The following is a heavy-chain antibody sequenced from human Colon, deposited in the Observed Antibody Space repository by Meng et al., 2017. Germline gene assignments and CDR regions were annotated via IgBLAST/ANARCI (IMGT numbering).Heavy chain of an antibody. D-gene: IGHD6-19*01. V-gene: IGHV3-23*01. CDR2: LTRSGGST. Sequence: GESLKISCAASGFTFTNYAMSWVRQAPGKGLEWVSSLTRSGGSTYYPDSVKGRFTISRDNSKNTVYLQMHSLRAEDTALYYCAAGGDSSGWFFAYWGQGTLVTVSS. CDR3: AAGGDSSGWFFAY. CDR1: GFTFTNYA. J-gene: IGHJ4*02.